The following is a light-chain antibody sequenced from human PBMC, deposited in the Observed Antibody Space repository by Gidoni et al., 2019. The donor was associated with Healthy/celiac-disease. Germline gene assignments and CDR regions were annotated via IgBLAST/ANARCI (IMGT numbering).Light chain of an antibody. CDR3: MQALQTPLT. CDR2: LGS. V-gene: IGKV2-28*01. CDR1: PSLLHSNGYNY. J-gene: IGKJ4*01. Sequence: DIVMTQSPLSLPVTPGEPASLSCRSSPSLLHSNGYNYLARYLHKPWQSPQLLIYLGSNRASGVPDRFSGSGSGTDFTLKISRVEAEDVGVYYCMQALQTPLTFGGGTKVEIK.